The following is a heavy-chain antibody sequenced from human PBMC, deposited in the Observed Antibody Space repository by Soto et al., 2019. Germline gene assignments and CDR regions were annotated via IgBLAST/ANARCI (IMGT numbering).Heavy chain of an antibody. CDR1: GGSISSYY. CDR2: IYYSGST. D-gene: IGHD3-10*01. J-gene: IGHJ2*01. V-gene: IGHV4-59*01. Sequence: QVQLQESGPGLVKPSETLSLTCTVSGGSISSYYWSWIRQPPGKGLEWIGYIYYSGSTNYNPSLKSRVTISVDTSKNQFSLKLSSVTAADTAVYYCARGGGDYYGSGSYYGDWYFDLWGRGTLVTFSS. CDR3: ARGGGDYYGSGSYYGDWYFDL.